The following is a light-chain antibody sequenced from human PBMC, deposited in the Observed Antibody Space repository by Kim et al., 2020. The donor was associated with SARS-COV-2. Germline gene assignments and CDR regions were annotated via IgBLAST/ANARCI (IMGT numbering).Light chain of an antibody. CDR2: RNS. CDR1: SNTVGYQG. Sequence: RHTPTPSCNENSNTVGYQGAACLQHRPGHPPKLLFYRNSNRPSGISNRLSASWSGSTASLTISGLQPEDEADYFCIAWDISLSAWVFGGGTQLTVL. J-gene: IGLJ2*01. CDR3: IAWDISLSAWV. V-gene: IGLV10-54*01.